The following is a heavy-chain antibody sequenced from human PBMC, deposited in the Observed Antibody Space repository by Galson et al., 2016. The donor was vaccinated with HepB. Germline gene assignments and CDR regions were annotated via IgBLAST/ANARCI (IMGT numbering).Heavy chain of an antibody. D-gene: IGHD2-15*01. CDR1: GFIFGDYA. V-gene: IGHV3-49*03. CDR3: TRKRAFHCSSSSCSPYYGMDV. CDR2: IRSKAYGGTT. Sequence: SLRLSCAASGFIFGDYAMSWFRQAPGKGLEWVSFIRSKAYGGTTKYAASVKGRFTISRDDSKSIAYLQMNSLKTEDTAVYYCTRKRAFHCSSSSCSPYYGMDVWGQGTTVTVSS. J-gene: IGHJ6*02.